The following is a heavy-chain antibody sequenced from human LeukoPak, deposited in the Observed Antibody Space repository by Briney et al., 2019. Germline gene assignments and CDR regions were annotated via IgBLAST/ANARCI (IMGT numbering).Heavy chain of an antibody. Sequence: SETLSLTCTVSGGSISSYYWSWIRQPAGKGLEWIGRIYTSGSTNYNASLKSRVSMSIDTSKNQFSLKLSSVTAADTAVFYCARENSGSYREFDYWGQGTLVTVSS. J-gene: IGHJ4*02. CDR3: ARENSGSYREFDY. D-gene: IGHD1-26*01. V-gene: IGHV4-4*07. CDR2: IYTSGST. CDR1: GGSISSYY.